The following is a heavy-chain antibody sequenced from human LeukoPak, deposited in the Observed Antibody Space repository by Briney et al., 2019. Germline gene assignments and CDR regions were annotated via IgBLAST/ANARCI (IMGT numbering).Heavy chain of an antibody. CDR1: GFTFSSYE. V-gene: IGHV3-48*03. J-gene: IGHJ5*02. D-gene: IGHD3-22*01. CDR3: ARGDSDYYDSSGQGGFDP. Sequence: GGSLRLSCAASGFTFSSYEMNWVRQAPAKGLEWVSYISSSGSTIYYADSVKGRFTISRDNAKNSLYLQMNSLRAEDTAVYYYARGDSDYYDSSGQGGFDPWGQGTLVTVSS. CDR2: ISSSGSTI.